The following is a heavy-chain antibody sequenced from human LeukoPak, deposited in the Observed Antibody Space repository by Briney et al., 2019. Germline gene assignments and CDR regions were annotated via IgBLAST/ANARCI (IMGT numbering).Heavy chain of an antibody. J-gene: IGHJ5*02. CDR1: GFTFSSYE. V-gene: IGHV3-7*01. CDR2: INEDGSEK. Sequence: PGGSLRLSCAASGFTFSSYEMNWVRQAPGKGLEWVANINEDGSEKYYVGSVEGRFTISRDNAKNSVFLQMNSLRADDTAMYYCAGSSYSSSSSWGQGTLVTVSS. D-gene: IGHD6-6*01. CDR3: AGSSYSSSSS.